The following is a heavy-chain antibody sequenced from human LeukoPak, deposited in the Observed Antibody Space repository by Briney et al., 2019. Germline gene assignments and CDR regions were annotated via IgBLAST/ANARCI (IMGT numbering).Heavy chain of an antibody. Sequence: ASVKVSCKASGYTFTSYYMHWVRQAPGQGLEWMGIINPSGGSTSYAQEFQGRVTMTRDTSTSTVYMELSSLRSEDTAVYYCARVVYYGSGSYNYYFDYWGQGTLVTVSS. CDR3: ARVVYYGSGSYNYYFDY. CDR1: GYTFTSYY. D-gene: IGHD3-10*01. V-gene: IGHV1-46*01. J-gene: IGHJ4*02. CDR2: INPSGGST.